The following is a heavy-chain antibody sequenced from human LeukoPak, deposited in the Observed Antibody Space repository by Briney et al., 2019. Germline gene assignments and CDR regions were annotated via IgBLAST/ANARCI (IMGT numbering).Heavy chain of an antibody. CDR1: GFTFSSYG. CDR2: ISYDGSNK. D-gene: IGHD1-26*01. CDR3: AKGSGIVGALDAFDI. V-gene: IGHV3-30*18. J-gene: IGHJ3*02. Sequence: GGSLRLSCAASGFTFSSYGMHWVRQAPGKGLEWVAVISYDGSNKYYADSVKGRFTISRDNSKNTLYLQMNSLRAEDTAVYYCAKGSGIVGALDAFDIWGQGTMVTVSS.